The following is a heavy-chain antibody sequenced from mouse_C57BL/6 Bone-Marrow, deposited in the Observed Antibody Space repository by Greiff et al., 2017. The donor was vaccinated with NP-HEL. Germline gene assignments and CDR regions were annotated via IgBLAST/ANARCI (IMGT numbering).Heavy chain of an antibody. D-gene: IGHD2-3*01. CDR3: ARRRTDGCYPWFAY. CDR2: IYPSSGDT. J-gene: IGHJ3*01. V-gene: IGHV1-81*01. Sequence: QVQLQQSGAELARPGASVKLSCKASGYTFTSYGMSWVKQRPGQGLEWIGEIYPSSGDTYYNEKFKGKATLTADKSSSTAYMELRSLTSEDSAVYDGARRRTDGCYPWFAYWGQGTLVTVSA. CDR1: GYTFTSYG.